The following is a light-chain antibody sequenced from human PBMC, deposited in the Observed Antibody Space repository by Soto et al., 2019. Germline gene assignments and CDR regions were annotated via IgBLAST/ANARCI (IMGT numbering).Light chain of an antibody. Sequence: DIEMTQSPSSPSASVADRVPIYCRTSQTINNNLNWYQQRPGKAPKLLIYSSSSLLIGVPPRFSGSGSGTDFTLTISSLQPEDFATYFCQQTYITPITFGQGTRLDIK. CDR1: QTINNN. CDR2: SSS. CDR3: QQTYITPIT. J-gene: IGKJ5*01. V-gene: IGKV1-39*01.